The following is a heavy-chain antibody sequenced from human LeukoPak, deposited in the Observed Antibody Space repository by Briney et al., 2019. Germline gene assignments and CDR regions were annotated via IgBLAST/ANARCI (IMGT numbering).Heavy chain of an antibody. J-gene: IGHJ4*02. CDR2: IGVSGSTM. CDR1: GFTFSSYE. CDR3: ARERYCSSTSCPHGDLDY. V-gene: IGHV3-48*03. D-gene: IGHD2-2*01. Sequence: PGGSLRLSCAASGFTFSSYEMNWVRQAPGKGLEWVSYIGVSGSTMHYAESVKGRFTISRDNAKNSLYLQMNSLRAEDTAVYYCARERYCSSTSCPHGDLDYWGQGTLVSVSS.